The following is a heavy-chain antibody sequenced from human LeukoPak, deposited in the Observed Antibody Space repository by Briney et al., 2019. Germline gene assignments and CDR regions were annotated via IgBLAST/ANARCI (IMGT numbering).Heavy chain of an antibody. J-gene: IGHJ3*02. V-gene: IGHV6-1*01. D-gene: IGHD4-23*01. CDR3: ARGKLRALDI. CDR2: TYYRSKWYN. Sequence: SQTLSLTCAISGDSVSSNSAAWNWIGQSPSRGLEWLGRTYYRSKWYNDYAGSVKSRITINPDTSKNQFSLQLNSVTPDDTAVYYCARGKLRALDIWDQGTLVTVSS. CDR1: GDSVSSNSAA.